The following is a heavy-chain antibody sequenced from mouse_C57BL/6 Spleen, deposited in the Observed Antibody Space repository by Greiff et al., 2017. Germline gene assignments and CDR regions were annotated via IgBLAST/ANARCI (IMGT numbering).Heavy chain of an antibody. D-gene: IGHD1-1*01. CDR1: GFTFSDYY. CDR3: ARRDYGSSHYAMDY. J-gene: IGHJ4*01. V-gene: IGHV5-12*01. CDR2: ISNGGGST. Sequence: VQLKESGGGLVQPGGSLKLSCAASGFTFSDYYMYWVRQTPEKRLEWVAYISNGGGSTYYPDTVKGRFTISRDNAKNTLYLQMSRLKSEDTAMYYCARRDYGSSHYAMDYWGQGTSVTVSS.